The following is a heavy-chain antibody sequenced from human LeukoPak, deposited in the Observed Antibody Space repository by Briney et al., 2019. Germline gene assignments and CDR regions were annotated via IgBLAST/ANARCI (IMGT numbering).Heavy chain of an antibody. Sequence: KPSETLSLTCIVSGDSIRSSSHYWGWFRQPPGKGLEWIGSFFYSGASYNPSLKGRITISGDTSKSQFTLKLSSVTAADTAVYYCAGLLQTGDGGRGYMDVWGEGTSVTVSS. CDR3: AGLLQTGDGGRGYMDV. CDR2: FFYSGA. D-gene: IGHD7-27*01. V-gene: IGHV4-39*01. CDR1: GDSIRSSSHY. J-gene: IGHJ6*03.